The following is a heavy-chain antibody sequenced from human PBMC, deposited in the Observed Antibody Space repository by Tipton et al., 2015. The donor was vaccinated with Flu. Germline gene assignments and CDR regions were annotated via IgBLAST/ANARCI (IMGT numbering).Heavy chain of an antibody. CDR1: GFTFSRYG. J-gene: IGHJ4*02. CDR2: ISAGGGTQ. D-gene: IGHD6-19*01. CDR3: AKVIPELVAGLDQ. Sequence: SLRLSCAASGFTFSRYGMSWVRQAPGKGLEWVSGISAGGGTQYFADSVKGRFTISRDNSKNTLSLQMNSLRAEDTAVYYCAKVIPELVAGLDQWGQGTLVTVSS. V-gene: IGHV3-23*01.